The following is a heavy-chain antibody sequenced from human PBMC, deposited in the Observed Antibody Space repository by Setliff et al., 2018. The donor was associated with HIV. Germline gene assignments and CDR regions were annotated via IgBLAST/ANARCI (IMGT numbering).Heavy chain of an antibody. J-gene: IGHJ4*02. V-gene: IGHV7-4-1*02. CDR1: GYTFNNYA. CDR3: ARDLKRPNSNFWGGYPIPFDS. Sequence: ASVKVSCKASGYTFNNYAMNWVRQAPRQGPELMGWINTNTGNPTYAQGFTGRFVFSLDTSVSTAYLQISSLKAEDTAVYFCARDLKRPNSNFWGGYPIPFDSWGQGTLVTVSS. CDR2: INTNTGNP. D-gene: IGHD3-3*01.